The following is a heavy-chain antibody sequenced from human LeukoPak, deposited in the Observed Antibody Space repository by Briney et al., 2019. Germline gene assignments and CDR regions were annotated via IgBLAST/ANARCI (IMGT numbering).Heavy chain of an antibody. V-gene: IGHV3-7*01. J-gene: IGHJ4*02. D-gene: IGHD3-16*01. CDR1: GFTFSGYW. Sequence: PGGSLRLSCAASGFTFSGYWMSWVRQAPGKGLEWVATIKPDGSEGYCVDSVKGRFTISRDNAKNSLFLQVGSLRADDTAVYYCVRGNRLPDYWGQGTLVTVSS. CDR2: IKPDGSEG. CDR3: VRGNRLPDY.